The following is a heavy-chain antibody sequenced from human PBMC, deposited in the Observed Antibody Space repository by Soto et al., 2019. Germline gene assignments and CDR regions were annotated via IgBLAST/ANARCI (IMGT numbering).Heavy chain of an antibody. Sequence: HPGGSLRLSCAASGFTFSSYAMSWVRQAPGKGLEWVSAISGSGGSTYYADSVKGRFTISRDNSKNTLYLQMNSLRAEDTAVYYCAKGAGEKLEAVNYYGMDVWGQGTTVTVSS. D-gene: IGHD4-17*01. V-gene: IGHV3-23*01. J-gene: IGHJ6*02. CDR1: GFTFSSYA. CDR3: AKGAGEKLEAVNYYGMDV. CDR2: ISGSGGST.